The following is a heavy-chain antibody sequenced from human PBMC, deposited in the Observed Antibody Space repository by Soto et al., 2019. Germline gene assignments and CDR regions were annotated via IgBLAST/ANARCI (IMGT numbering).Heavy chain of an antibody. CDR3: AKDGPLYIVVVPALVDY. J-gene: IGHJ4*02. V-gene: IGHV3-23*01. CDR1: GFTFSSYA. CDR2: ISGSGCST. D-gene: IGHD2-2*01. Sequence: GGSLRLSCAASGFTFSSYAMSWVRQAPGKGLEWVSAISGSGCSTYYADSVKGRFTISRDNSKNTLYQQMYSLRAEDTAVYYCAKDGPLYIVVVPALVDYWGQGTLVTVSS.